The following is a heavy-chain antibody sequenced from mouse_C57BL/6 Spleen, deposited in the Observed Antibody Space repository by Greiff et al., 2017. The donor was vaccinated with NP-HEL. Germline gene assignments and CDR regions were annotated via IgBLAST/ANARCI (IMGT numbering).Heavy chain of an antibody. J-gene: IGHJ2*01. V-gene: IGHV5-9-1*02. D-gene: IGHD1-1*01. CDR2: ISSGGDYI. CDR3: TRAGYYGSRGYFDY. CDR1: GFTFSSYA. Sequence: DVMLVESGEGLVKPGGSLKLSCAASGFTFSSYAMSWVRQTPEKRLEWVAYISSGGDYIYYADTVKGRFTISRDNARNTLYLQMSSLKSEDTAMYYCTRAGYYGSRGYFDYWGQGTTLTVSS.